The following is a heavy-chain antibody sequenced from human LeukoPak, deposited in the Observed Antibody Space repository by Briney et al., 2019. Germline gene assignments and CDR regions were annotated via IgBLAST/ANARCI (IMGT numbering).Heavy chain of an antibody. Sequence: GGSLRLSCAASGFIFSSYSMNWVRRAPGKGLEWVASIDTTSYTYYADSVKGRFTISRDNAKISLYLQMNSLRAEDTAVYYCATEGRGVHFDYWGQGTLVTVSS. CDR1: GFIFSSYS. CDR3: ATEGRGVHFDY. J-gene: IGHJ4*02. D-gene: IGHD3-10*01. V-gene: IGHV3-21*01. CDR2: IDTTSYT.